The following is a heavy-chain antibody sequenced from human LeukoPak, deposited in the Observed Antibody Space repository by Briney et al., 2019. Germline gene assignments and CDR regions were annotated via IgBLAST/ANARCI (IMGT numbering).Heavy chain of an antibody. CDR1: TGSFSGYY. CDR3: ARDVEWLALFGY. J-gene: IGHJ4*02. D-gene: IGHD6-19*01. V-gene: IGHV4-34*01. CDR2: INHSGST. Sequence: SETLSLTCAVYTGSFSGYYWSWIRQPPGKGLEWIGEINHSGSTNYNPSLKSRVTISVDTSKNQFSLKLSSVTAADTAVYYCARDVEWLALFGYWGQGTLVTVSS.